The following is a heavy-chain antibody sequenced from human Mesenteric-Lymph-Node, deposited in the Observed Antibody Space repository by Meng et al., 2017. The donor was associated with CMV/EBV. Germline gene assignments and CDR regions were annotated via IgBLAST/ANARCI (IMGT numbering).Heavy chain of an antibody. J-gene: IGHJ4*02. CDR2: INHSGST. CDR1: GGSFSGYY. Sequence: QVQLPAWGGRLFKPSETLAATCAVFGGSFSGYYWNWIRQSPEKGLEWIGEINHSGSTTYNPSFTSRIIISVDTSTNQISLNMSSVTAADTAVYYCARGSSYDILTGYFDYWGQGALVTVSS. D-gene: IGHD3-9*01. V-gene: IGHV4-34*01. CDR3: ARGSSYDILTGYFDY.